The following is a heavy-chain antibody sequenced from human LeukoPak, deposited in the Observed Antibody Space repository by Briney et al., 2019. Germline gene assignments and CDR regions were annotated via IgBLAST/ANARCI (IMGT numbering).Heavy chain of an antibody. CDR1: GGSISSGDYY. CDR2: IYYSGST. CDR3: ARVLGYCSSTSCPIDY. Sequence: SETLSLTCTVSGGSISSGDYYWSWIRQPPGKGLEWIGYIYYSGSTYYNPSLKSRVTISVDTSKNQFSLKLSSVTAADTAVYYCARVLGYCSSTSCPIDYWGQGALVTVSS. J-gene: IGHJ4*02. V-gene: IGHV4-30-4*01. D-gene: IGHD2-2*01.